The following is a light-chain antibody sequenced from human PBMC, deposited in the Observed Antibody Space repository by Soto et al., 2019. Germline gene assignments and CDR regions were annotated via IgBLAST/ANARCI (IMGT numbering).Light chain of an antibody. CDR1: QSISIW. V-gene: IGKV1-5*03. CDR3: QQCYSYPWT. Sequence: DIQMTQSPSTLSASVGDRVTITCRASQSISIWLAWYQQKPGKAPNLLIYKASNLESGVPSRFSGSGSGTEFTLTINSLQPDDFATYYCQQCYSYPWTFGQGTKVEIK. CDR2: KAS. J-gene: IGKJ1*01.